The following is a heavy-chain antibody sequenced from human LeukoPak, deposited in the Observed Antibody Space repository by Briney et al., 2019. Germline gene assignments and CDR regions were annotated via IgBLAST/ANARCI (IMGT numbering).Heavy chain of an antibody. CDR2: IIPIFGTA. CDR3: ARGPYSSSWYLSRYYYYGMDV. J-gene: IGHJ6*02. V-gene: IGHV1-69*05. D-gene: IGHD6-13*01. CDR1: GGTFSSYA. Sequence: SVKVSCKASGGTFSSYAISWVRQAPGQGLEWMGGIIPIFGTANYAQKLQGRVTMTTDTSTSTAYMELRSLRSDDTAVYYCARGPYSSSWYLSRYYYYGMDVWGQGTTVTVSS.